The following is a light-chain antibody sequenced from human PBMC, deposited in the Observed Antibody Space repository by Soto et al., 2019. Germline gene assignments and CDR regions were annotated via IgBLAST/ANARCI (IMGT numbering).Light chain of an antibody. Sequence: EIVLTQSPATLSLSPGERATLSCRASQSVSSYLAWYQQKPGQAPRLLIYDASNRATGIPARFSGSGSGTDFPLTSSSLEHEDFAVYYCQQRSSWPRALTFGGGTKVEIK. CDR1: QSVSSY. J-gene: IGKJ4*01. CDR2: DAS. CDR3: QQRSSWPRALT. V-gene: IGKV3-11*01.